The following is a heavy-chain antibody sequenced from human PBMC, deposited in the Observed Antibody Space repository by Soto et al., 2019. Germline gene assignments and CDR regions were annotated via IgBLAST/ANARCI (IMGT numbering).Heavy chain of an antibody. CDR1: GLTFSVYW. Sequence: HPGGSLRLSCAASGLTFSVYWMTWVRQAPGKGLEWVANIKGDGTEKHYVDSVRGRFTISRDNAKNSLYLYMNSLRAEDTAVYYCATDLIVGVSSLYFWGQGALVTVSS. CDR3: ATDLIVGVSSLYF. CDR2: IKGDGTEK. V-gene: IGHV3-7*03. J-gene: IGHJ4*02. D-gene: IGHD1-26*01.